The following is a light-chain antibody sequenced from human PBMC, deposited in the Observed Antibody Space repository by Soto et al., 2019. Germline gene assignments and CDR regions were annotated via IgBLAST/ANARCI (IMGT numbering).Light chain of an antibody. Sequence: ENLLTQSPGTLSLSPGERATLSCRASQSVSGYSLAWYQQKPGQAPRLVMYGTSNRATGIPDRFSGSGSGTDFTLTISRLEPEDFAVYYCQQYDSSPRTFGQGTKVDIK. CDR1: QSVSGYS. V-gene: IGKV3-20*01. CDR2: GTS. CDR3: QQYDSSPRT. J-gene: IGKJ1*01.